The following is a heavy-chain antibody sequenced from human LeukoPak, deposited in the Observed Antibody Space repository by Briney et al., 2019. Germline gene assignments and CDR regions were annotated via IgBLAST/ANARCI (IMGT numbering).Heavy chain of an antibody. CDR1: GYTFTSYD. J-gene: IGHJ3*02. CDR2: MNPNSGNT. V-gene: IGHV1-8*03. D-gene: IGHD3-22*01. Sequence: ASVKVSCRASGYTFTSYDINWVRQATGQGLEWMGWMNPNSGNTDYAQKFQGRVTITRNTSISTAYMELSSLRSEDTAVYYCAREKLITMIVVVIKGDAFDIRGQGTMVTVSS. CDR3: AREKLITMIVVVIKGDAFDI.